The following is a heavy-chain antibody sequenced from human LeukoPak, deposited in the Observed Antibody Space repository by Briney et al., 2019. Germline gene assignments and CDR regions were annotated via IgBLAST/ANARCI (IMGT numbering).Heavy chain of an antibody. CDR2: ISGSGGST. D-gene: IGHD3-10*01. J-gene: IGHJ4*02. Sequence: PGGSLRLSCAASGFTFSSYAMSWVRQAPGKGLEWVSAISGSGGSTYYADSVKGRFTISRDNSKNTLYLQMNSLRAEDTAVYYCAKDGYGSGSHAMDYWGQGTLVTVSS. V-gene: IGHV3-23*01. CDR1: GFTFSSYA. CDR3: AKDGYGSGSHAMDY.